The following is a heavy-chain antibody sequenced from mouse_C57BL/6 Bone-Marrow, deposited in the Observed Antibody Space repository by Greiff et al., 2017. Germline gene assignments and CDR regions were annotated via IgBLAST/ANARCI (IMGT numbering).Heavy chain of an antibody. J-gene: IGHJ2*01. Sequence: VNVVESGPGLVAPSQSLSITCTVSGFSLTSYGVDWVRQSPGKGLEWLGVIWGVGSTNYNSALKSRLSISKDNSKSQVFLKMNSLRTDDTAMYYCASDPPYDYDGGGWGQGTTLTVSS. D-gene: IGHD2-4*01. V-gene: IGHV2-6*01. CDR3: ASDPPYDYDGGG. CDR1: GFSLTSYG. CDR2: IWGVGST.